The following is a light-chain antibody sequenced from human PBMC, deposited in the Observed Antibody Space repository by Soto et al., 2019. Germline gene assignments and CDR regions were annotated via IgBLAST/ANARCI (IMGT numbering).Light chain of an antibody. V-gene: IGKV1-39*01. J-gene: IGKJ1*01. CDR2: AAS. Sequence: DVQMTQSPSSLSASVGDSVTITCRASQRVNNYLNWYQQKPGEAHKLLIYAASSLQIGVPYRFGGSGSGTDFTLAISGLQPEDFAIYYCQQSYITPLTFGQGTKVEIK. CDR3: QQSYITPLT. CDR1: QRVNNY.